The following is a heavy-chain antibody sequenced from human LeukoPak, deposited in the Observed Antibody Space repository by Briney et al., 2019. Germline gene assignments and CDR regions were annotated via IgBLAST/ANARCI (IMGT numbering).Heavy chain of an antibody. D-gene: IGHD4-17*01. V-gene: IGHV3-21*01. CDR1: GFTFSSYS. J-gene: IGHJ4*02. CDR3: ARESGDYG. Sequence: GGSLRLSCAASGFTFSSYSMNWVRQAPGNGLEWVSSIGSSSSYIYYADSVKGRFTISRDNAKNSLYLQMNSLRAEDTAVYYCARESGDYGWGQGTLVTVSS. CDR2: IGSSSSYI.